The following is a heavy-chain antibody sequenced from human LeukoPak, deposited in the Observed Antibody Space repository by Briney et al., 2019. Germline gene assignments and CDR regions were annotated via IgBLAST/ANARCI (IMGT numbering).Heavy chain of an antibody. J-gene: IGHJ6*02. CDR2: ISGSGGST. D-gene: IGHD3-10*01. V-gene: IGHV3-23*01. CDR1: GFTFSSYA. CDR3: AKVLGFGGDAYGMDV. Sequence: GGSLRLSCAASGFTFSSYAMSWVRQAPGKGLEWVSAISGSGGSTYYADSVKGRFTISRDNSKNTHFLQMNSLRAEDTAEYYCAKVLGFGGDAYGMDVWGLGTTVTVSS.